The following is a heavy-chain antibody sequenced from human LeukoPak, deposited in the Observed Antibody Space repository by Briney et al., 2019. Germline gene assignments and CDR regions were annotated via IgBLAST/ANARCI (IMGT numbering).Heavy chain of an antibody. CDR3: ARIVGIASPGHFDY. D-gene: IGHD7-27*01. J-gene: IGHJ4*02. V-gene: IGHV1-69*01. Sequence: QKFQGRVTITADESTSTAYMELSSLRSEDTAVYYCARIVGIASPGHFDYWGQGTLVTVSS.